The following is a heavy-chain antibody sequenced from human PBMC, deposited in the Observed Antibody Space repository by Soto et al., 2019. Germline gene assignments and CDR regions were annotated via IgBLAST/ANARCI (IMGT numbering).Heavy chain of an antibody. V-gene: IGHV1-18*01. Sequence: QVQLVQSGAEVKKPGASVNVSCKASGCTITSYGISWVRQGPGQGLVWMGWISAYNGNTNYAQKPQGRVTMTTDTSTSTAYMELRSLRSDDTAVYFCARELGGWGDYWGQGTLVTVSS. CDR2: ISAYNGNT. CDR1: GCTITSYG. D-gene: IGHD3-16*01. CDR3: ARELGGWGDY. J-gene: IGHJ4*02.